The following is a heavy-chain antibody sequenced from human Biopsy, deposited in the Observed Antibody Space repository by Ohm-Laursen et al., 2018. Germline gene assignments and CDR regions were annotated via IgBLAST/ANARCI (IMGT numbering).Heavy chain of an antibody. Sequence: GTLSLTCTVSGGSISSDYWSWIRQTSGKGLEWIGYIYYSGSTNYNPSLKSRVTISVDTSKNQFSLRLNSVTAADTAVYYCARATNNTGWPYYYFYGMDVWGQGTTVTVSS. CDR1: GGSISSDY. V-gene: IGHV4-59*01. D-gene: IGHD6-19*01. CDR2: IYYSGST. CDR3: ARATNNTGWPYYYFYGMDV. J-gene: IGHJ6*02.